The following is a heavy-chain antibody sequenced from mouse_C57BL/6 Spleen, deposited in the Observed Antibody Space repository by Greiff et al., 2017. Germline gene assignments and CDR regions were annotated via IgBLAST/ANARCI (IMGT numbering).Heavy chain of an antibody. D-gene: IGHD1-1*01. CDR2: IDPSDSYT. CDR3: ARRDYDYARDY. CDR1: GYTFTSYW. V-gene: IGHV1-69*01. J-gene: IGHJ4*01. Sequence: VQLQQPGAELVMPGASVKLSCKASGYTFTSYWMHWVKQRPGQGLEWIGEIDPSDSYTNYNQKFKGKSTLTVDKSSRTAYMQLSSLTSEDSAVYYCARRDYDYARDYWGQGTSVTVSS.